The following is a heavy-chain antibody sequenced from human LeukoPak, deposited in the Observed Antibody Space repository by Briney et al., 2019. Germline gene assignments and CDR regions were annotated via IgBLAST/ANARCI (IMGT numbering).Heavy chain of an antibody. D-gene: IGHD6-19*01. CDR1: GFSFTNYA. CDR3: AKSHSSGWHQDY. CDR2: ISGSGGST. V-gene: IGHV3-23*01. J-gene: IGHJ4*02. Sequence: GGSLRLSCVASGFSFTNYAMNWVRQAPGKGLEWVSAISGSGGSTYYADSVKGRFTISRDNSKNTLYLQMNSLRAEDTAVYYCAKSHSSGWHQDYWGQGTLVTVSS.